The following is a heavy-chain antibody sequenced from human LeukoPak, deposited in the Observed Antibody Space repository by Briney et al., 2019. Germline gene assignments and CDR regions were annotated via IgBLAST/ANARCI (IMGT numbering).Heavy chain of an antibody. D-gene: IGHD3-16*02. CDR2: ISSSSSTI. CDR3: ARGSTYYDYIRGSYLDDY. CDR1: GFTFSSYS. J-gene: IGHJ4*02. V-gene: IGHV3-48*02. Sequence: GGSLRLSCAASGFTFSSYSMNWVRQAPGKGLEWVSYISSSSSTIYYADSVKGRFTISRDNAKNSLYLQMNSLRDEDTAVYYCARGSTYYDYIRGSYLDDYWGQGTLVTVSS.